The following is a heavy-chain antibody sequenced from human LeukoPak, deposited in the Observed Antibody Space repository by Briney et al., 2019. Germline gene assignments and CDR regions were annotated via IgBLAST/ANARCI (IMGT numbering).Heavy chain of an antibody. Sequence: GRPLRLSCAASGFTFSSYAMHWVRQAPGKGLEWVAVISYDGSNKYYADSVKGRFTISRDNSKNTLYLQMNSLRAEDTAVYYCARDGTTVTTYYYYMDVWGKGTTVTVSS. CDR3: ARDGTTVTTYYYYMDV. CDR2: ISYDGSNK. J-gene: IGHJ6*03. V-gene: IGHV3-30*04. D-gene: IGHD4-17*01. CDR1: GFTFSSYA.